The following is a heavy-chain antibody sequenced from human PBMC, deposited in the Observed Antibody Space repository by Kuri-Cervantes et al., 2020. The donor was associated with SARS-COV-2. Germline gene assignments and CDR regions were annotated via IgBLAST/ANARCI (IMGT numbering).Heavy chain of an antibody. V-gene: IGHV3-11*04. D-gene: IGHD2-15*01. Sequence: GGSLRLSCAASGFTFSDYYMSWIRQAPGKGLEWVSYISSSGSTIYYADSVKGRFTISRDNAKNSLYLQMNSLRAEDTAVYYCARYCSGGSCYSQHYGMDVWGQGTTVTVSS. CDR1: GFTFSDYY. J-gene: IGHJ6*02. CDR3: ARYCSGGSCYSQHYGMDV. CDR2: ISSSGSTI.